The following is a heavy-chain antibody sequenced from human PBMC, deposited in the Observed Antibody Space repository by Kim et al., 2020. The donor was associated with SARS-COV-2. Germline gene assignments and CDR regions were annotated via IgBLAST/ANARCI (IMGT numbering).Heavy chain of an antibody. D-gene: IGHD3-10*01. V-gene: IGHV3-15*01. J-gene: IGHJ4*02. CDR1: GFTFSNAW. Sequence: GGSLRLSCAASGFTFSNAWMSWVRQAPGKGLEGVGRIKSKTDGGTTDYAAPVKGRFTISREDSKNTLYLQMNSLKSEDTAVYYCSTLGGDDQVKYWGQGTLVTVSS. CDR2: IKSKTDGGTT. CDR3: STLGGDDQVKY.